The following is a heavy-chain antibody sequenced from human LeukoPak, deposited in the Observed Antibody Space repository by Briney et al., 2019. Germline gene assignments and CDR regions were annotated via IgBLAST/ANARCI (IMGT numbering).Heavy chain of an antibody. D-gene: IGHD2/OR15-2a*01. J-gene: IGHJ4*02. CDR3: ARGEYGLFDY. CDR2: IYYSGST. Sequence: SETLSLTCTVSGGSISGGSYYWSWIRQPPGKGLEWIGYIYYSGSTKYNLSLKSRVTISVDTSKNQLSLKLSSVTAADTAVYYCARGEYGLFDYWGQGTLVTVSS. CDR1: GGSISGGSYY. V-gene: IGHV4-61*01.